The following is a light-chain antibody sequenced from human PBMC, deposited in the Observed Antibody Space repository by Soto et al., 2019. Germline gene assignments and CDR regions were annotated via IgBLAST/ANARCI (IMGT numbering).Light chain of an antibody. CDR2: WAS. Sequence: DIVMTQSPGSLAVSLGERATIDCKSSQSVFYSSKNKNYLSWYQQKPGQPPRLIMYWASSRNSGVPDRFSGSGSGTDFILTISSLQAEDAAVYFCQQYYSSPQAFGQGTKVDIK. CDR3: QQYYSSPQA. CDR1: QSVFYSSKNKNY. V-gene: IGKV4-1*01. J-gene: IGKJ1*01.